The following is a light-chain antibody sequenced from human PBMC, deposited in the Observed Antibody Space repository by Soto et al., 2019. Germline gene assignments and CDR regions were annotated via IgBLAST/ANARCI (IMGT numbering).Light chain of an antibody. Sequence: EIVLTQSPATLSLSPGERATLSCRASQSVSSYLACYQQQPDQAPMLLIFDASNRATAIPALFSGSGSGAVIPLTTRIVAHEDSAVYCWQQGSYWPLTFGGGTKVEIK. V-gene: IGKV3-11*01. CDR1: QSVSSY. CDR2: DAS. CDR3: QQGSYWPLT. J-gene: IGKJ4*01.